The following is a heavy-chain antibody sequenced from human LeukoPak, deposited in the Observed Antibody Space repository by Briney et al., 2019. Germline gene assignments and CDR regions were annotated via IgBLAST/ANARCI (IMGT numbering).Heavy chain of an antibody. CDR1: GGTFSSYS. J-gene: IGHJ4*02. Sequence: ASVKVSCKASGGTFSSYSMNWVRQAPGKGLEWVSSISSSSSYIYYADSVKGRFTISRDNAKNSLYLQMNSLRAEDTAVYYCARDPDGYNPNFDYWGQGTLVTVSS. CDR3: ARDPDGYNPNFDY. V-gene: IGHV3-21*01. CDR2: ISSSSSYI. D-gene: IGHD5-24*01.